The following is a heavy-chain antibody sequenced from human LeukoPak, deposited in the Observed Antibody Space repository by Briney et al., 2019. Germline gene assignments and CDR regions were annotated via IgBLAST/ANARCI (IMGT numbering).Heavy chain of an antibody. J-gene: IGHJ4*02. V-gene: IGHV1-24*01. CDR1: GYTLTELS. Sequence: ASVKVCCNVSGYTLTELSMHWVRQAPGKGLEWTGGFDPEDGETIFAQKFQGRVTLAEDTSTDTAYMELSSLRSEDTAVYYCAPIVGATTLAFDYWGQGTLVTVSS. D-gene: IGHD1-26*01. CDR2: FDPEDGET. CDR3: APIVGATTLAFDY.